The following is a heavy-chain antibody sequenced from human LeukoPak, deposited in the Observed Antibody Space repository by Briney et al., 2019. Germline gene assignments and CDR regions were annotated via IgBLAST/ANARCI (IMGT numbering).Heavy chain of an antibody. D-gene: IGHD5-24*01. CDR1: GGTFSSYT. Sequence: SVKVSCKASGGTFSSYTISWVRQAPGQGLEWMGRIIPILGIANYAQKFQGRVMITADKSTSTAYMELSSLRSEDTAVYYCARGRDGYKHFDYWGQGTLVTVSS. CDR3: ARGRDGYKHFDY. CDR2: IIPILGIA. J-gene: IGHJ4*02. V-gene: IGHV1-69*02.